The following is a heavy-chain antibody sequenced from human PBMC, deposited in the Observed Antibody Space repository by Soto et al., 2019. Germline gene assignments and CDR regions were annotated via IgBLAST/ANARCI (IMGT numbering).Heavy chain of an antibody. J-gene: IGHJ3*02. D-gene: IGHD1-26*01. Sequence: QVQLQESGPGLVKPSETLSLTCTVSGGSISSYYWSWIRQPPGKGLEWIGYIYYSGSTNYNPSLKSRVTISVDTSKNQFSLKLSSVTAADTAVYYCAREVGWGSYSDAFDIWGQGTMVTVSS. CDR3: AREVGWGSYSDAFDI. V-gene: IGHV4-59*01. CDR1: GGSISSYY. CDR2: IYYSGST.